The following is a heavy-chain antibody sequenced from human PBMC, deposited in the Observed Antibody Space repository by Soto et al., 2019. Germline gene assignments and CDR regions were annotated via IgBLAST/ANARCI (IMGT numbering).Heavy chain of an antibody. Sequence: ASVKVSCKASGGTFSSYTISWVRQAPGQGLEWMGRIIPILGIANYAQKFQGRVTITADKSTSTAYMELSSLRSEDTAVYYCAREKGENYKPMTTVTLFDYWGQGTLVTVSS. CDR1: GGTFSSYT. CDR3: AREKGENYKPMTTVTLFDY. J-gene: IGHJ4*02. CDR2: IIPILGIA. D-gene: IGHD4-4*01. V-gene: IGHV1-69*04.